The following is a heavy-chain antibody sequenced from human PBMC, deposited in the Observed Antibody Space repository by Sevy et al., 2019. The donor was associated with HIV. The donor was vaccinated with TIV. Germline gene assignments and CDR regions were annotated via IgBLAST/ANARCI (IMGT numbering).Heavy chain of an antibody. CDR1: GFTFSNAW. V-gene: IGHV3-15*07. CDR2: IKSKTERGTT. CDR3: SYRSTSTRC. D-gene: IGHD1-26*01. J-gene: IGHJ4*02. Sequence: GGSLRLSCAASGFTFSNAWMNWVRQAPGKGLEWVGRIKSKTERGTTDYAAPVKGRFSISRDDSKKTLFLQMNSLKTGDRCVYYWSYRSTSTRCGGQLILVTVSS.